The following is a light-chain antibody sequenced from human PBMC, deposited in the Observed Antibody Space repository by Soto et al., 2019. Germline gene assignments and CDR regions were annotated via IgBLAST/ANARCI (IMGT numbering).Light chain of an antibody. V-gene: IGKV1-27*01. CDR1: QAIYNY. CDR2: AAS. Sequence: DIQMTQSPSSLSASVGYRVTITCRASQAIYNYLAWYQQKPGKVPTLLISAASTLQSGVPSRFSGSGSGTDFTLTISSLQPEDVATYYCQKFSAVPTFGGETKVEI. J-gene: IGKJ4*01. CDR3: QKFSAVPT.